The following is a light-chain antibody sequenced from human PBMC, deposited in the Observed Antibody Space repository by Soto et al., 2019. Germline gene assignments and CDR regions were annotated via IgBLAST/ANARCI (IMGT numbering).Light chain of an antibody. CDR2: DAS. CDR3: QQYNSYSA. CDR1: QSISSW. J-gene: IGKJ1*01. V-gene: IGKV1-5*01. Sequence: DIQMTQSPSTLSASVGDRGTITCRASQSISSWLAWYQQKPGKAPKLLIYDASSLESGVPSRFSGSGSGTEFTLTISSLQPDDFATYYCQQYNSYSAFGQGTKV.